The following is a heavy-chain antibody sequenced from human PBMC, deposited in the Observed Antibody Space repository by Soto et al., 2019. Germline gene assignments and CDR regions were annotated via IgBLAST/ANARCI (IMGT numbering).Heavy chain of an antibody. D-gene: IGHD2-2*01. V-gene: IGHV4-39*07. CDR3: AREVVEPAAMGNHYYYMDV. CDR1: GGSVSSSSYY. CDR2: VYHSGST. Sequence: SETLSLTCTVSGGSVSSSSYYWGWVRQPPGKGLEWIGSVYHSGSTYYNPPLESRVTISVDTSKNQFSLRLSSVTAADTAVYYCAREVVEPAAMGNHYYYMDVWGKGTTVTVSS. J-gene: IGHJ6*03.